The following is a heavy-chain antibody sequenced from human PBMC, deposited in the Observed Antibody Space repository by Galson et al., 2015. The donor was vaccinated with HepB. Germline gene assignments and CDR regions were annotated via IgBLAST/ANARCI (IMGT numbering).Heavy chain of an antibody. Sequence: TLSLTCTVSGGSIRSYYWSWIRQPPGKGLEWIGYIYYSGSTKYNPSLKSRVTISVDPSKNQFSLRLSSVTPADTAVYYCARERYSSGWYDVGYFDLWGRGTLVTVSS. CDR1: GGSIRSYY. CDR3: ARERYSSGWYDVGYFDL. CDR2: IYYSGST. J-gene: IGHJ2*01. D-gene: IGHD6-19*01. V-gene: IGHV4-59*08.